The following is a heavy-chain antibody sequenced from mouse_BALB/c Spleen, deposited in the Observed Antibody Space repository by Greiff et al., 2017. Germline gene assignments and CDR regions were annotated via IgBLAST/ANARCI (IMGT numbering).Heavy chain of an antibody. Sequence: EVQVVESGGGLVKPGGSLKLSCAASGFTFSSYAMSWVRQTPEKRLEWVASISSGGSTYYPDSVKGRFTISRDNARNILYLQMSSLRSEDTAMYYCARGGPYYGSSLYAMDYWGQGTSVTVSS. D-gene: IGHD1-1*01. V-gene: IGHV5-6-5*01. CDR1: GFTFSSYA. CDR3: ARGGPYYGSSLYAMDY. J-gene: IGHJ4*01. CDR2: ISSGGST.